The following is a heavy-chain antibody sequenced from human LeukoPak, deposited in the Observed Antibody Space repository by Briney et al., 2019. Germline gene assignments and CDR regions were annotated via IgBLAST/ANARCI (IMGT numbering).Heavy chain of an antibody. V-gene: IGHV3-30*18. CDR2: ISYDGSNK. CDR3: AKERVCSSTSCYRYFDY. J-gene: IGHJ4*02. Sequence: GGSLRLSCAASGFTFSSYGMHWVRQAPGKGLEWVAVISYDGSNKYYADSVKGRFTISRDNSKNTLHLQMNSLRAEDTAVYYCAKERVCSSTSCYRYFDYWGQGTLVTVSS. D-gene: IGHD2-2*01. CDR1: GFTFSSYG.